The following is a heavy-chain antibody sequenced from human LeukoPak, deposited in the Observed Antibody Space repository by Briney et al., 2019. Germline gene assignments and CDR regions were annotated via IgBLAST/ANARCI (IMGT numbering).Heavy chain of an antibody. CDR3: ARVLYYYGSGSYLDY. V-gene: IGHV4-38-2*02. Sequence: SETLSLTCTVSGYSISSGYYWGWIRQPPGKGLEWIGSIYHSGSTYYNPSLKSRVTISVDTSKNQFSLKLSSVTAADTAVYYCARVLYYYGSGSYLDYWGQGTLVTVSS. J-gene: IGHJ4*02. CDR1: GYSISSGYY. CDR2: IYHSGST. D-gene: IGHD3-10*01.